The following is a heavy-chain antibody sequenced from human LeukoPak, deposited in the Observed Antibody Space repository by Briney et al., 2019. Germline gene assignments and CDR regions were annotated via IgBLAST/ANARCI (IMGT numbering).Heavy chain of an antibody. D-gene: IGHD3-9*01. V-gene: IGHV3-48*03. CDR1: GFTFSSYE. Sequence: PGGSLRLSCEASGFTFSSYEMNWVRQAPGKGLEWVSYISSSGSTIYYADSVKGRFTISRDNAKNSLYLQMNSLRAEDTAVYYCARDPYYDILTGYSHFDYWGQGTLVTVSS. CDR3: ARDPYYDILTGYSHFDY. J-gene: IGHJ4*02. CDR2: ISSSGSTI.